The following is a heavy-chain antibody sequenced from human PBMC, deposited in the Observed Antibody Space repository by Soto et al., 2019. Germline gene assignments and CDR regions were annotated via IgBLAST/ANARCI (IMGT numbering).Heavy chain of an antibody. V-gene: IGHV3-23*01. CDR1: GFTFSSYA. Sequence: GGSLRLCCAASGFTFSSYAMSWVRQAPGKGLEWVSAISGSGGSTYYADSVKGRFTISRDNSKNTLYLQMNSLRAEDTAVYYCAKDLSGLTYYDILTGYYAHPYYPYGMDVWGQGTTVTVSS. J-gene: IGHJ6*02. CDR3: AKDLSGLTYYDILTGYYAHPYYPYGMDV. D-gene: IGHD3-9*01. CDR2: ISGSGGST.